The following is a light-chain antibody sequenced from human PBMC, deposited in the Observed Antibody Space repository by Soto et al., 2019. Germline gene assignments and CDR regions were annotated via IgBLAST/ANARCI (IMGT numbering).Light chain of an antibody. J-gene: IGKJ1*01. CDR2: KAS. CDR3: QQYGSYSPWT. CDR1: QSISSW. Sequence: DIQMTQSPSTLSASVGDRVTITCRASQSISSWLAWYQQKPGKAPKLLIYKASSLGSGVPSRFSGSGSGTEFTLTISSLQPDDFASYYCQQYGSYSPWTFGQGTKVEIK. V-gene: IGKV1-5*03.